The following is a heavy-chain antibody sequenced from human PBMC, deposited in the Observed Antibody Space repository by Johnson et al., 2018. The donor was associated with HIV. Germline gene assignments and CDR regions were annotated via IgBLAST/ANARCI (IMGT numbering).Heavy chain of an antibody. CDR2: IYSGGST. D-gene: IGHD3-16*01. CDR1: GFTFSDYY. V-gene: IGHV3-66*01. J-gene: IGHJ3*02. CDR3: ARGLTGEQVDI. Sequence: VQPVESGGGLVKPGGSLRLSCAASGFTFSDYYMSWIRQAPGKGLEWVSGIYSGGSTYYADSVKGRFTISRDNSKNTLYLQMNSLRAEDTAVYYCARGLTGEQVDIWGQGTMVTVSS.